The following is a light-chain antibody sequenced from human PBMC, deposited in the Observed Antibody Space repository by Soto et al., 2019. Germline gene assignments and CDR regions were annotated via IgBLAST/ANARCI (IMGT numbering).Light chain of an antibody. CDR3: KSYAGSNTYV. Sequence: QSALTQPPSASGSPGQSVTISCTGTKNDIGVYDFVSWYQHHPGKAPRLIIYEVVQRPSGVPDRFSGSKSANTAPLTVSGLQAADEADYFCKSYAGSNTYVFGRGTKV. CDR2: EVV. V-gene: IGLV2-8*01. J-gene: IGLJ1*01. CDR1: KNDIGVYDF.